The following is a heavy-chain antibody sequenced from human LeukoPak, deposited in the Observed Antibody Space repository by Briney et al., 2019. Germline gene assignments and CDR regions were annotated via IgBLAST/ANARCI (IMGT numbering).Heavy chain of an antibody. CDR2: ISGSGGST. D-gene: IGHD5-18*01. J-gene: IGHJ4*02. V-gene: IGHV3-23*01. CDR1: GFPFSSYA. CDR3: AKDMVQIQLFLGFDY. Sequence: PGGSLRLSCAASGFPFSSYAMSWVRQAPGKGLEWVSAISGSGGSTYYADSVKGRFTISRDNSKNTLYLQMNSLRAEDTAVYYCAKDMVQIQLFLGFDYWGQGTLVTVSS.